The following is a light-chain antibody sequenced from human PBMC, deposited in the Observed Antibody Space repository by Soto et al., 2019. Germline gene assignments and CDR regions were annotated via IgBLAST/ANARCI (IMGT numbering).Light chain of an antibody. V-gene: IGLV2-8*01. CDR1: SSDVGGYNY. Sequence: QSALTQPPSASGSPGQSVTISCAGTSSDVGGYNYVSWYQQYPGKVPKLMIYEVSEPPSGVPDRFSGSKSGNTAFLTVSGLQAEDEADYYCLSYADTAYVFGPGTKLTVL. CDR3: LSYADTAYV. CDR2: EVS. J-gene: IGLJ1*01.